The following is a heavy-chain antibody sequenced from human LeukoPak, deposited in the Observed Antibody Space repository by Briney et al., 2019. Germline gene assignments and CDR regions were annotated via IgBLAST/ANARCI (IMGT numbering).Heavy chain of an antibody. Sequence: PGRSLRLSCAASGFTFSSYAMHWVRQAPGKGLELVAIIWRDGSNEYYADSVKGRFTISRDNSKNTLYLQMNSLRAEDTAVYYCARDRERAADLGYWGQGTLVTVSS. V-gene: IGHV3-33*08. CDR2: IWRDGSNE. CDR3: ARDRERAADLGY. J-gene: IGHJ4*02. CDR1: GFTFSSYA. D-gene: IGHD6-13*01.